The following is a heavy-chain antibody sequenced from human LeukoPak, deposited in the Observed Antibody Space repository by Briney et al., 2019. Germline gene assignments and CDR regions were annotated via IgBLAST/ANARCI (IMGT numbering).Heavy chain of an antibody. J-gene: IGHJ4*02. Sequence: PSETLSLTCAVYGGSFSDYYWSWIRQPPGKGLEWIGEINHSGSTNYNPSLKSRVTISVDTSKNQFSLKLSSVTAADTAVYYCARALLNYYDSSGYYSSWYFDYWGQGTLVTVSS. CDR2: INHSGST. D-gene: IGHD3-22*01. V-gene: IGHV4-34*01. CDR3: ARALLNYYDSSGYYSSWYFDY. CDR1: GGSFSDYY.